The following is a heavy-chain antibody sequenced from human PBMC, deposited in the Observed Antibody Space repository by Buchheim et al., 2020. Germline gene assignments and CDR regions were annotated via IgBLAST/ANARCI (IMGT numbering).Heavy chain of an antibody. CDR3: ARHRLGLPGFDY. D-gene: IGHD1-7*01. Sequence: QVQLQESGPGLARPSGTLSLTCAVSGDSISSYWWSWVRQPPGKGLEWIGEIYHSGSTNYNPSLKRRVSISLDKSKNEFPLKLSSVTAADTAEYYCARHRLGLPGFDYWGQGTL. CDR1: GDSISSYW. V-gene: IGHV4-4*02. CDR2: IYHSGST. J-gene: IGHJ4*02.